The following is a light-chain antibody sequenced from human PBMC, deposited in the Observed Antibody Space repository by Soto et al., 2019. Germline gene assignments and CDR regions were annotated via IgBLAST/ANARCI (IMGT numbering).Light chain of an antibody. CDR2: KAS. CDR1: QSISIW. J-gene: IGKJ1*01. CDR3: QQYNSSSKT. V-gene: IGKV1-5*03. Sequence: DIQMTQSPSTLSASVGDRVTITCRASQSISIWLAWYQQKPGKAPKLLIFKASSLESGVPSRFSGSGSGTEFTLTISSLQPDDFATYYCQQYNSSSKTFGQGTKVEIK.